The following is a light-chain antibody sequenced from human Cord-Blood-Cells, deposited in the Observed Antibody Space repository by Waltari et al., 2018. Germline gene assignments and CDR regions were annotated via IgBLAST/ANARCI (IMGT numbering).Light chain of an antibody. CDR3: QAWDSSTVV. V-gene: IGLV3-1*01. J-gene: IGLJ2*01. CDR2: QNS. Sequence: SYELTQPPPVSVSPGQTASITCPGDKLGDNSACCYQQKQGQSPVLVIYQNSKRPSGIPERFSGSNSGNTATLTISGTQAMDEADYYCQAWDSSTVVFGGGTKLTVL. CDR1: KLGDNS.